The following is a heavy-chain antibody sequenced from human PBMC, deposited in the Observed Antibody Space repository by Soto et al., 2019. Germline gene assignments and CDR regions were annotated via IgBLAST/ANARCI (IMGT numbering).Heavy chain of an antibody. CDR2: INGDGSDT. V-gene: IGHV3-74*03. Sequence: GGSLRLSCGASGFDFNNYWMHWVRQVPGKGLVWVSRINGDGSDTKYADSVKGRFTISRDNAKNTVYLQMNSLRAEDTAVYYCARDQTTGDWFDAWGQGTLVTVS. CDR1: GFDFNNYW. D-gene: IGHD4-17*01. CDR3: ARDQTTGDWFDA. J-gene: IGHJ5*02.